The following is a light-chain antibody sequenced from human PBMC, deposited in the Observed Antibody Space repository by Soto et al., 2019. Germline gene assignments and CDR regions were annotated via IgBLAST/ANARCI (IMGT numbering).Light chain of an antibody. CDR2: DAS. CDR3: QQGDT. V-gene: IGKV3-11*01. Sequence: EIVLTQSPATLSLSPGERATLSCRASQSVSSYLAWYQQKPGQAPRLLIYDASNRATGIPARFSGSGSGTDFTLTISSLEPEDFAVYYCQQGDTFGQGTKLKIK. J-gene: IGKJ2*01. CDR1: QSVSSY.